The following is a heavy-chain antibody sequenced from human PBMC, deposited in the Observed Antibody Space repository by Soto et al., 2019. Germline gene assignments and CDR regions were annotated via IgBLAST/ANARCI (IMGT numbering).Heavy chain of an antibody. CDR2: INKNGFTI. CDR3: ARGAVTGTSLFDY. V-gene: IGHV3-48*02. CDR1: GFTLTTYS. D-gene: IGHD6-19*01. Sequence: PEGSLRLSCAVSGFTLTTYSMNWVRQAPGKGLEWISFINKNGFTIYYADSVKGRFTISRDYAKNSLYLQMDSLRHEDTAVYYCARGAVTGTSLFDYWGRGTLVTVSS. J-gene: IGHJ4*02.